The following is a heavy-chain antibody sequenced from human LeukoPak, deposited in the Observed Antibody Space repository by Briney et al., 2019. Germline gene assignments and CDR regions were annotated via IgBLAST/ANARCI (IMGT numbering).Heavy chain of an antibody. D-gene: IGHD4-17*01. CDR3: TRPNTVRGLPWFDP. J-gene: IGHJ5*02. V-gene: IGHV3-73*01. CDR1: GFTFSGSA. Sequence: QSGGSLRLSCAASGFTFSGSAMHWVRQASGKGLEWVGRIRSKANSYATAYAASVKGRFTISRDDSKNTAYLQMNSLKTEDTAVYYCTRPNTVRGLPWFDPWGQGTLVTVSS. CDR2: IRSKANSYAT.